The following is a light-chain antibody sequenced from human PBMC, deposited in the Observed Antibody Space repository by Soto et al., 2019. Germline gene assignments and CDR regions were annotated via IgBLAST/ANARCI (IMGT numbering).Light chain of an antibody. V-gene: IGKV3-20*01. CDR3: KQYGSSSWT. CDR1: QSVSSSY. Sequence: EIVLTQSPGTLSLSPGERATLSCRASQSVSSSYLAWYQQKPGQAPRLLIYGTSSRATAIPDRFSGSGSGTDFTLTISRREPEDFAVYYCKQYGSSSWTFGKGTKGEIK. J-gene: IGKJ1*01. CDR2: GTS.